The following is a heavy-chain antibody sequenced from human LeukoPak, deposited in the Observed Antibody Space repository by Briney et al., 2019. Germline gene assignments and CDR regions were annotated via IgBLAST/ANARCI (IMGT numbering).Heavy chain of an antibody. Sequence: GGSLRLSCAASGFTFSSYGMHWVRQAPGKGLEWVAVISYDGSNKGYADSVKGRFTISRDNSKNTLYLQMNSLRAEDTAVYYCAKGGASPTDWGQGTLVTVSS. CDR2: ISYDGSNK. J-gene: IGHJ4*02. V-gene: IGHV3-30*18. CDR1: GFTFSSYG. D-gene: IGHD1-26*01. CDR3: AKGGASPTD.